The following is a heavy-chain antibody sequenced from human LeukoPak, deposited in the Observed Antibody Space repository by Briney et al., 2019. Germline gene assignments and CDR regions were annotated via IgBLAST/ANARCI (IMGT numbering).Heavy chain of an antibody. CDR3: ASSRSGWIDY. D-gene: IGHD6-19*01. Sequence: GRSLRLSCAASVFTVSSNYISCVRQAPGQGLEWVSVIYSGGSTYYADSVKGRFTISRDNSKNTLYLQMNSLRAEDTAVYYCASSRSGWIDYWGQGTLVTVSS. V-gene: IGHV3-53*01. CDR1: VFTVSSNY. CDR2: IYSGGST. J-gene: IGHJ4*02.